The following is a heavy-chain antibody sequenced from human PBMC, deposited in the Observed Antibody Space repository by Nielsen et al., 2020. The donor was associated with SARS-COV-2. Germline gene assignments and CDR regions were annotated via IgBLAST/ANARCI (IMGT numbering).Heavy chain of an antibody. CDR3: ARGRGTMVRGVIITTNTNHNWFDP. Sequence: SETLSLTCTVSGGSISSGGYYWSWIRQPPGKGLEWIGEINHSGSTNYNPSLKSRVTISVDTSKNQFSLKLSSVTAADTAVYYCARGRGTMVRGVIITTNTNHNWFDPWGQGTLVTVSS. D-gene: IGHD3-10*01. J-gene: IGHJ5*02. CDR1: GGSISSGGYY. V-gene: IGHV4-39*07. CDR2: INHSGST.